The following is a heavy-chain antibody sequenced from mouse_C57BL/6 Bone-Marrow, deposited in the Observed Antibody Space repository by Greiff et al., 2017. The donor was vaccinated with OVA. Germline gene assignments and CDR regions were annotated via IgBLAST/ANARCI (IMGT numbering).Heavy chain of an antibody. Sequence: EVQLQQSGAELVRPGASVKLSCTASGFNIKDDYMHWVKQRPEQGLEWIGWIDPENGDTEYASKFQGKATITADTSSNTAYLQLSSLTSEDTAFYYCTTQWRVDYWGQGTSVTVSS. V-gene: IGHV14-4*01. CDR1: GFNIKDDY. CDR3: TTQWRVDY. J-gene: IGHJ4*01. CDR2: IDPENGDT.